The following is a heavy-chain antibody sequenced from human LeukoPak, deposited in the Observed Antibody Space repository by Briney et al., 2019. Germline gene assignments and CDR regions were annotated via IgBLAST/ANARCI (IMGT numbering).Heavy chain of an antibody. V-gene: IGHV1-8*01. Sequence: APVKVSCKASGYTFTSYDINWVRQATGQGLEWMGWMNPNSGNTGYAQKLEGRVTMTTDTSTTTAYMEMRSLRSDDTAVYYCARGTYFDYWGQGTLVTVSS. CDR1: GYTFTSYD. J-gene: IGHJ4*02. CDR3: ARGTYFDY. CDR2: MNPNSGNT.